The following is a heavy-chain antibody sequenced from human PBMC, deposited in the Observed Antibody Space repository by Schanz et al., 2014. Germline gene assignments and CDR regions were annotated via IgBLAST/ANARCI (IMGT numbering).Heavy chain of an antibody. CDR1: GFTFSSYA. CDR2: ISGGGGTR. CDR3: AREQIMAAAGLVDY. J-gene: IGHJ4*01. V-gene: IGHV3-21*04. D-gene: IGHD6-13*01. Sequence: EQLLQFGGGVVQPGRSLRLSCAASGFTFSSYAMHWVRQAPGKGLEWVSGISGGGGTRNYADSVKGRFTISRDNAKNSLYLQMNSLRAEDTAVYYCAREQIMAAAGLVDYWGHGTLXTVSS.